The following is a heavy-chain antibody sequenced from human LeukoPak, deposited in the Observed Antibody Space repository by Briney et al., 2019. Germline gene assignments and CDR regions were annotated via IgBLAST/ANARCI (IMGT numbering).Heavy chain of an antibody. CDR1: GGSISSHK. D-gene: IGHD3-22*01. CDR3: ARVDSSGYYTLFDH. Sequence: PSETLSLTCTVSGGSISSHKLNWIRQPPGKGLEWIGDIYNSGSPNYNPSLKSRVTISVDTSKNQFSLKLSSVTAADTAVYYCARVDSSGYYTLFDHWGQGTLVTVSS. J-gene: IGHJ4*02. CDR2: IYNSGSP. V-gene: IGHV4-59*11.